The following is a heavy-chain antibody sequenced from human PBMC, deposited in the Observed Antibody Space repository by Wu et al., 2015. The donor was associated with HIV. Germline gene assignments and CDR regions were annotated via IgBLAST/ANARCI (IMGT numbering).Heavy chain of an antibody. CDR1: GYSFTAHY. CDR2: IIPIFGTA. CDR3: ARAGYCSSTSCYGYYYYGMDV. D-gene: IGHD2-2*01. Sequence: QVQLVQSGAEVTKPGASVRVSCQTSGYSFTAHYIHWVRQAPGQGLEWMGGIIPIFGTANYAQKFQGRVTITTDEFTSTAYMELSSLRSEDTAVYYCARAGYCSSTSCYGYYYYGMDVWGQGTTVTVSS. V-gene: IGHV1-69*01. J-gene: IGHJ6*02.